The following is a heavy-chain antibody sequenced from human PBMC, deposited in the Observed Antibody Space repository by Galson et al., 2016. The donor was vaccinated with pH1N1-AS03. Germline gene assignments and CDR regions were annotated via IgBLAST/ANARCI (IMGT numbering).Heavy chain of an antibody. CDR3: AKTVEYTSSWNPFDY. Sequence: SLRLSCAAAGFTFSTYAMHWVRQAPGKGLEWVAFIRSDGSVKYYEDSVKGRFAISRDNSNNTLSLQMNSLRPEDTAVYYCAKTVEYTSSWNPFDYWGQGTLVTVSS. J-gene: IGHJ4*02. CDR1: GFTFSTYA. CDR2: IRSDGSVK. V-gene: IGHV3-30*02. D-gene: IGHD6-13*01.